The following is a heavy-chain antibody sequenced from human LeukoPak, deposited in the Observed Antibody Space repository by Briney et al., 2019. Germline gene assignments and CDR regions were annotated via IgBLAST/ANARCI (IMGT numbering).Heavy chain of an antibody. Sequence: SETLSLTCTVSGGSISSYYWSWIRQPPGKGLEWIGYIYYSGSTNYNPSLKSRATISVDTSKNQFSLKLSSVTAADTAVYYCARANGYCSSTSCYPEFDYWGQGTLVTVSS. CDR2: IYYSGST. V-gene: IGHV4-59*01. D-gene: IGHD2-2*03. CDR1: GGSISSYY. J-gene: IGHJ4*01. CDR3: ARANGYCSSTSCYPEFDY.